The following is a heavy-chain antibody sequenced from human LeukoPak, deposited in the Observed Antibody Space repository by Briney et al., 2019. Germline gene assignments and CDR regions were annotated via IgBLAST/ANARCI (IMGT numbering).Heavy chain of an antibody. CDR2: IYSGGST. J-gene: IGHJ4*02. Sequence: PGGSLRLSCAASGFTVSSNYMSWVRQAPGKGLEWVSVIYSGGSTYYADSVKGRFTISRDNSKNTLYLQMNSLRAEDTAVYYCAKDTYYYGSGSYSDYWGQGTLVAVSS. V-gene: IGHV3-66*01. CDR3: AKDTYYYGSGSYSDY. CDR1: GFTVSSNY. D-gene: IGHD3-10*01.